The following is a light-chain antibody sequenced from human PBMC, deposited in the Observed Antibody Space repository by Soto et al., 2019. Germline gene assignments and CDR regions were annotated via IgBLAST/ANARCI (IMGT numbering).Light chain of an antibody. CDR1: SSDEGGYNY. Sequence: QSVLTHPPSSSGSPGQSVTISCTETSSDEGGYNYVSWYQQHPGKAPKLMIYEVSKRPSGVPDRFSGSKSGNTASLTVSGLQAEDEADYYCSSYAGSNNFDVFGTGSKVTVL. V-gene: IGLV2-8*01. CDR2: EVS. J-gene: IGLJ1*01. CDR3: SSYAGSNNFDV.